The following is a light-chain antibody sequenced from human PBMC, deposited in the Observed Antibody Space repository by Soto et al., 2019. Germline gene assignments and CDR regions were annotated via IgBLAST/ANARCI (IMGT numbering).Light chain of an antibody. CDR2: DVT. CDR1: SSDVGGYNY. J-gene: IGLJ3*02. Sequence: QSALTQPRSVSGSPGQSVTISCTGTSSDVGGYNYVSWYQQHPGKAPKFMIYDVTKRPSGVPDRFSGSKSGNTASLTISGLQAEDEADYHCGAWDDSLNGWVFGGGTKLTVL. CDR3: GAWDDSLNGWV. V-gene: IGLV2-11*01.